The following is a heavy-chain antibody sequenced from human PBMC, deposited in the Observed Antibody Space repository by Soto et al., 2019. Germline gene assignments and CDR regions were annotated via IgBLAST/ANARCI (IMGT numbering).Heavy chain of an antibody. Sequence: QLQLQESGPGLVKPSETLSLTCTVSGGSITSSNYYWGWLRQRPGKGVEWIGSIYYSGSTYYNPPLTSRVTISVDTSKNQSSLKVSSVAAADTAVYYCGRQGGGVDYWGQGTLVTVSS. D-gene: IGHD1-26*01. CDR2: IYYSGST. CDR3: GRQGGGVDY. V-gene: IGHV4-39*01. J-gene: IGHJ4*02. CDR1: GGSITSSNYY.